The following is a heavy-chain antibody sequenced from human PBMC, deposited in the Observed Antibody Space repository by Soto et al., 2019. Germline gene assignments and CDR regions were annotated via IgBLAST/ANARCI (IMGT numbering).Heavy chain of an antibody. Sequence: TSETLSLTCTVSGGSVNSYYWSWIRQPPGKGLEWIGYIFYSGSTKSNPSLKSRVTMSVDMSKNQFSLRLTSVTAADTAVYYCARGGPYYDFWSGLLPFDYWGQGTLVTVSS. CDR2: IFYSGST. D-gene: IGHD3-3*01. CDR1: GGSVNSYY. V-gene: IGHV4-59*02. J-gene: IGHJ4*02. CDR3: ARGGPYYDFWSGLLPFDY.